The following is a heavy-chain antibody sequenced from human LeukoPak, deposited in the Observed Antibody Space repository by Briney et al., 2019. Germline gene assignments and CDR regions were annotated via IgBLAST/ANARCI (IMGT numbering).Heavy chain of an antibody. CDR3: VRGSNWAGDV. J-gene: IGHJ6*02. CDR1: GFTFSYYS. V-gene: IGHV3-74*01. D-gene: IGHD7-27*01. CDR2: ITPDARVI. Sequence: GGSLRLSCTASGFTFSYYSMYWVRHTPGKGLMWVSRITPDARVISYADSVKGRFTVSRDNAKSMLYVQMNSLRVEDTAVYYCVRGSNWAGDVWGPGTTVTVSS.